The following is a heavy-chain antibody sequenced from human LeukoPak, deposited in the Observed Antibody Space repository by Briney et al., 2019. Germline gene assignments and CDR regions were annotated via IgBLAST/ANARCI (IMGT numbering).Heavy chain of an antibody. V-gene: IGHV4-4*07. Sequence: SVTLSLTCIVSGGSISGYYWNWLRQPAAKGLEWIGRIYTNVITNYNPSLKSRVTMSVDTSKNQFSLMLSSVTAADTAVYYCARGRSLYFDYWGQGTLVTVSS. CDR1: GGSISGYY. J-gene: IGHJ4*02. CDR2: IYTNVIT. CDR3: ARGRSLYFDY.